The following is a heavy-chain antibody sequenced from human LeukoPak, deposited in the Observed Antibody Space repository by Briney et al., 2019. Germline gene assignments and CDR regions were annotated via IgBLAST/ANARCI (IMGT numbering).Heavy chain of an antibody. Sequence: SETLSLTCAVYGGSFSGYYWSWIRHPPGKGLEWIGEINHSGSTNYNPSLKSRVTISVDTSKNQFSLKLSSVTAADTAVYYCARHLGRTVAGRYYYYSGMDVWGKGATVTVSS. D-gene: IGHD6-19*01. V-gene: IGHV4-34*01. CDR2: INHSGST. J-gene: IGHJ6*01. CDR3: ARHLGRTVAGRYYYYSGMDV. CDR1: GGSFSGYY.